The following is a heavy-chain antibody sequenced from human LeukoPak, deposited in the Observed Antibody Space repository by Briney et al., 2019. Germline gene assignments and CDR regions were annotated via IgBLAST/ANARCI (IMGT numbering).Heavy chain of an antibody. CDR2: ISGSGRTT. Sequence: EGSLRLSCAASGFTFSDYYMSWIRQAPGKGLEWISCISGSGRTTNYADSVKGRFTVSRDNAKNSLLLQMNSLRAEDTAVYYCARERREGYPRYYFDNWGQGTLVTVSS. D-gene: IGHD5-24*01. CDR1: GFTFSDYY. V-gene: IGHV3-11*01. J-gene: IGHJ4*02. CDR3: ARERREGYPRYYFDN.